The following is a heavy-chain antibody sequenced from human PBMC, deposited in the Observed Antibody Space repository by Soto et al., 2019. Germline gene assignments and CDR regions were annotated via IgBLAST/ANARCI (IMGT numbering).Heavy chain of an antibody. D-gene: IGHD3-22*01. V-gene: IGHV1-2*04. Sequence: ASVKVSCKASGYTFTGYYMHWVRQAPGQGLEWMGWINPNSGGTNYAQKFQGWVTMTRDTSISTAYMELSRLRSDDTAVYYCARVQLYYNDISGRPLNAFDVWGQGTMVTVSS. CDR3: ARVQLYYNDISGRPLNAFDV. J-gene: IGHJ3*01. CDR2: INPNSGGT. CDR1: GYTFTGYY.